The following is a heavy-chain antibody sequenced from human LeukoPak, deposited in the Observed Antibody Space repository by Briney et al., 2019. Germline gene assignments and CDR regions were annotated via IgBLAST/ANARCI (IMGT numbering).Heavy chain of an antibody. D-gene: IGHD2-8*01. CDR2: LSRGGGTT. CDR3: AKEQRIRHCSEGVCMEGYYFDY. CDR1: GFNFNMFA. Sequence: GGSLRLSCTGSGFNFNMFAMNWVRQAPGQGLEWVSGLSRGGGTTNYADSVKGRFTISRDKSKDMVFLQMNSLRPEDTAVYYCAKEQRIRHCSEGVCMEGYYFDYWGQGSLVTVSS. V-gene: IGHV3-23*01. J-gene: IGHJ4*02.